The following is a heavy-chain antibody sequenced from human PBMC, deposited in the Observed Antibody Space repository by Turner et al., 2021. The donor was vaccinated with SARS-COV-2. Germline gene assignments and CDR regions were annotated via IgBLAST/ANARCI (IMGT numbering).Heavy chain of an antibody. CDR1: GYTLTELS. V-gene: IGHV1-24*01. CDR3: ATGYQLRVNWFDP. CDR2: FDTEDGET. Sequence: QVQLVQSGAEVKKPGASVTVSCKISGYTLTELSLYWVRQAPGKGLVWMGGFDTEDGETIYAQNFQGRVTMTEDTSTDTAYMELSSLRSEDTAVYVCATGYQLRVNWFDPWGQGTLVTVSS. D-gene: IGHD2-2*01. J-gene: IGHJ5*02.